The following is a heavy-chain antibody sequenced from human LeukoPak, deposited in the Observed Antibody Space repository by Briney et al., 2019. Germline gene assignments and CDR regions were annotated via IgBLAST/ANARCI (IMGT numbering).Heavy chain of an antibody. D-gene: IGHD1-26*01. CDR3: ARSGSLVGAFDI. Sequence: WGSLRLSCAASGFTFISYEVNWVRQAPGKGLEWVSYISSSGSPIYYADSVKGRFTISRDKAKNSLYLQMNSLRAEDTAVYYCARSGSLVGAFDIWGQGTMVTVSS. V-gene: IGHV3-48*03. CDR2: ISSSGSPI. CDR1: GFTFISYE. J-gene: IGHJ3*02.